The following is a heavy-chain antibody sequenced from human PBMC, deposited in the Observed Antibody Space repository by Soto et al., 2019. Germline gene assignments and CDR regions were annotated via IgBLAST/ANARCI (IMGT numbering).Heavy chain of an antibody. CDR1: GFTFSSYA. CDR2: ISGSGGST. V-gene: IGHV3-23*01. D-gene: IGHD1-26*01. J-gene: IGHJ4*02. Sequence: EVQLLESGGGLVQPGGSLRLSCAASGFTFSSYAMRWVRQAPGKGLEWVSAISGSGGSTYYADSVKGRFTISRDNSKSTLNLPMNSLRAEDTAVYYCARRGSGSDYDYWGQGTLVTVSS. CDR3: ARRGSGSDYDY.